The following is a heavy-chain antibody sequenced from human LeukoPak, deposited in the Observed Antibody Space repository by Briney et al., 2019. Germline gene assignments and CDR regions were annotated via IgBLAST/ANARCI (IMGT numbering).Heavy chain of an antibody. CDR2: IYSGGST. V-gene: IGHV3-66*04. CDR3: AIQYYDFWSGYLGWFDP. D-gene: IGHD3-3*01. Sequence: GGSLRLSCAASGFTFSIYTMNWVRQAPGKGLEWVSVIYSGGSTYYADSVKGRFTISRDNSKSTLYLQMNSPRAEDTAVYYCAIQYYDFWSGYLGWFDPWGQGTLVTVSS. CDR1: GFTFSIYT. J-gene: IGHJ5*02.